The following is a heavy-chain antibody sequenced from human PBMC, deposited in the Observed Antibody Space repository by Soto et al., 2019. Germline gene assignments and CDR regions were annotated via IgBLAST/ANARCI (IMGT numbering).Heavy chain of an antibody. D-gene: IGHD2-2*01. V-gene: IGHV3-30-3*01. CDR1: GFTFSSYA. CDR3: AREIPLLDIVVVPAANYYYYYGMDV. Sequence: GGSLRLSCAASGFTFSSYAMHWVRQAPGKGLEWVAVISYDGSNKYYADSVKGRFTISRDNSKNTLYLQMNSLRAEDTAVYYCAREIPLLDIVVVPAANYYYYYGMDVWGQGTTVTVSS. CDR2: ISYDGSNK. J-gene: IGHJ6*02.